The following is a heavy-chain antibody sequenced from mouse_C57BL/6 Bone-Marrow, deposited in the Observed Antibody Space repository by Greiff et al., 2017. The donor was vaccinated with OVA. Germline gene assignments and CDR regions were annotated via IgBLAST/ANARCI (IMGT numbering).Heavy chain of an antibody. Sequence: VQLQQSGTVLARPGASVKMSCKTSGYTFTSYWMHWVKQRPGQGLEWIGAIYPGNSDTSYNQKFKGKAKLTAVTSASTAYMELSSLTNEDSAVYYCTRGITTVVATGDFDYWGQGTTLTVSS. CDR3: TRGITTVVATGDFDY. CDR1: GYTFTSYW. D-gene: IGHD1-1*01. J-gene: IGHJ2*01. CDR2: IYPGNSDT. V-gene: IGHV1-5*01.